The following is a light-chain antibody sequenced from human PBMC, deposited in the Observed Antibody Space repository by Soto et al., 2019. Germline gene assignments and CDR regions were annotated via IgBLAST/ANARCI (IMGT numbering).Light chain of an antibody. Sequence: QSALTQPASVSGSPGQTITISCTGTSSDVGAYNYVSWYQQHPGNAPQLMIYEVSNRPSGVSDRFSGSKSGNTASLTISGLQAEDEADYYCSSKRTTTSVVFGSGTKVTVL. CDR2: EVS. CDR1: SSDVGAYNY. V-gene: IGLV2-14*01. J-gene: IGLJ1*01. CDR3: SSKRTTTSVV.